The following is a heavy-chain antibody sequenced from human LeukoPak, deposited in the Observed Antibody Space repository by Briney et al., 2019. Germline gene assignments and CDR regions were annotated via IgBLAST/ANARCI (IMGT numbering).Heavy chain of an antibody. CDR2: IHYRATT. J-gene: IGHJ4*01. CDR1: GESFSGYY. CDR3: ATLIVGTTYFDH. Sequence: SETLSLTCAVYGESFSGYYWSWVRQPPGKGLEWIGEIHYRATTNYNPSLKSRVTVSADTSRNQFSLNLTSVTAADTAVYYCATLIVGTTYFDHWGHGSLVTVSS. D-gene: IGHD1-26*01. V-gene: IGHV4-34*01.